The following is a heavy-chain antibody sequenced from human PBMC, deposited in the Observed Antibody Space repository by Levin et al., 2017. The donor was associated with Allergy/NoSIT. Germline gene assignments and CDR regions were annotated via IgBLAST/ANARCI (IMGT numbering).Heavy chain of an antibody. CDR1: GYTFTSYG. J-gene: IGHJ4*02. CDR3: AREYALGSHFPPFGY. D-gene: IGHD3-10*01. Sequence: ASVKVSCETSGYTFTSYGVTWVRQAPGQGLEWMGWISGYNGNTNYAQKLQGRITMTTDTSTSTAYMELRSLSSDDTAMYYCAREYALGSHFPPFGYWGQGTLVTVSS. V-gene: IGHV1-18*01. CDR2: ISGYNGNT.